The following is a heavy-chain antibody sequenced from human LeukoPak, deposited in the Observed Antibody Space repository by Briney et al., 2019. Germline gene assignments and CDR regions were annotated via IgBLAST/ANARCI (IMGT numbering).Heavy chain of an antibody. D-gene: IGHD3-22*01. CDR2: IYPGDSDT. V-gene: IGHV5-51*01. Sequence: GASLKISCKGSGYSFTSYWIGWVRQMPGKGLEWMGIIYPGDSDTRYSPSFQGQVTISADKSISTAYLQWSSLKASDTAMYYCARQPYYYDSSGYQNDYWGQGTLVTVSS. CDR3: ARQPYYYDSSGYQNDY. CDR1: GYSFTSYW. J-gene: IGHJ4*02.